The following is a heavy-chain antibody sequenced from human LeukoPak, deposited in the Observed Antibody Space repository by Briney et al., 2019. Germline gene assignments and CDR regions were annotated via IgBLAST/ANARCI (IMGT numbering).Heavy chain of an antibody. CDR3: ARSVVDKNGYSYPYGMDV. CDR2: INHSGST. Sequence: SETLSLTCSVSGAPLSSGGYYWSWIRQPPGKGLEWIGEINHSGSTNYNPSLKSRVTISVDTSKNQFSLKLSSVTAADTAVYYCARSVVDKNGYSYPYGMDVWGQGTTDTVSS. D-gene: IGHD5-18*01. V-gene: IGHV4-34*01. J-gene: IGHJ6*02. CDR1: GAPLSSGGYY.